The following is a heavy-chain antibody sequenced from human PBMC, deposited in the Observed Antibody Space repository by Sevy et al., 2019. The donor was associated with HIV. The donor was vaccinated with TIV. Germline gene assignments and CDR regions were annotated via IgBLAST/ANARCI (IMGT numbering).Heavy chain of an antibody. V-gene: IGHV3-13*01. D-gene: IGHD2-21*01. CDR2: IGTLADT. CDR1: GFTFSGSD. CDR3: VRGLQTHCDRTACPPDY. Sequence: GGSLRLSCAASGFTFSGSDMHWVRQVKGKGLEWISSIGTLADTFYADSVKGRFTISRDNAQSYLYLHMSSLKVGDTALYFCVRGLQTHCDRTACPPDYWGQGTLVTVSS. J-gene: IGHJ4*02.